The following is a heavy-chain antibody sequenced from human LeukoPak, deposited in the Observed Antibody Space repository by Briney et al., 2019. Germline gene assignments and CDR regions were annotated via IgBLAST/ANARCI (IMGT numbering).Heavy chain of an antibody. V-gene: IGHV3-23*01. Sequence: GGSLRLSCAASGFTFRNYVMSWVRQTPEKGLEWVSAITGDGGGTNHADSVKGRFTIFRDDSKNTLYLQMNSLRAEDTAVYYCAKETSFGNFVTIDCWGQGALVTVSS. CDR3: AKETSFGNFVTIDC. J-gene: IGHJ4*02. D-gene: IGHD3-16*01. CDR2: ITGDGGGT. CDR1: GFTFRNYV.